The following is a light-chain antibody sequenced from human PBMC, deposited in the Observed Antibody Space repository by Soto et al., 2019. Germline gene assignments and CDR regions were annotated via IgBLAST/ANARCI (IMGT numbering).Light chain of an antibody. V-gene: IGKV3-15*01. Sequence: DIVMTQSPATLSVAPGARVPFSCRASQGVSRKLAWYQHKPGQAPRLLISGASTGATGIPARFSGSGSGTEFTLTISSLQSEDCAIYYCQQYHTWPITFGGGTKVDNK. J-gene: IGKJ4*01. CDR1: QGVSRK. CDR2: GAS. CDR3: QQYHTWPIT.